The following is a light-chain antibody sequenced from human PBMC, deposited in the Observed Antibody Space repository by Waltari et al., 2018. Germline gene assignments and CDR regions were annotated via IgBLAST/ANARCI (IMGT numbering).Light chain of an antibody. Sequence: DIQMTQSPSSLSASAGDTVTLTCRASQPIDKYLNWYQHKPGRAPTLLIYAATRLQNGIPSRFRGRGSGTEFTLTITGLLPEDSATYHCQQSFTTPALSFGAGTKVEIK. V-gene: IGKV1-39*01. CDR2: AAT. J-gene: IGKJ4*01. CDR3: QQSFTTPALS. CDR1: QPIDKY.